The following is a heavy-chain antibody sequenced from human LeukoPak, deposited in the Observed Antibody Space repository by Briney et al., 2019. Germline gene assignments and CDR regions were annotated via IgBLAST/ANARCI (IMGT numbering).Heavy chain of an antibody. CDR1: GYTFTVYY. CDR3: ARESLVD. D-gene: IGHD3-16*01. J-gene: IGHJ4*02. CDR2: INPNSGGT. Sequence: ASVKVSCKASGYTFTVYYMHWVRQAPGQGLEWMGWINPNSGGTNNAQKFQGRVTMTRDTSISTVYMELSRLRSDDTAVYYCARESLVDWGQGTLVTVSS. V-gene: IGHV1-2*02.